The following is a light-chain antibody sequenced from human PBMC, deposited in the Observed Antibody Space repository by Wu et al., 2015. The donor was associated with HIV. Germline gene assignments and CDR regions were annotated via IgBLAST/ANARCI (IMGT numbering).Light chain of an antibody. Sequence: GDSVTITCRASQSIGSWMAWYQQKPGKAPNLLIYKASTLESGVPSRFSGSKSGTEFTLTISSLQPDDFATYYCQQYSSYFYTFGQGTKLEIK. V-gene: IGKV1-5*03. CDR2: KAS. J-gene: IGKJ2*01. CDR3: QQYSSYFYT. CDR1: QSIGSW.